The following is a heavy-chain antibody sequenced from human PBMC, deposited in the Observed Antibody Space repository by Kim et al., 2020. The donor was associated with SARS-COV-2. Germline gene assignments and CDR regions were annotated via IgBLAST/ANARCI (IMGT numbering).Heavy chain of an antibody. D-gene: IGHD3-10*01. Sequence: GGSLRLSCAVSGFNFGSYWMSWVRQVPGKGVEWVGHINEDGSEKNFLDSVKGRFIISRDNSKNSLYLQMNSLRAEDTAVYYCARENCYGTGSCFDYWGQGTLVTVSS. CDR2: INEDGSEK. CDR3: ARENCYGTGSCFDY. CDR1: GFNFGSYW. V-gene: IGHV3-7*01. J-gene: IGHJ4*02.